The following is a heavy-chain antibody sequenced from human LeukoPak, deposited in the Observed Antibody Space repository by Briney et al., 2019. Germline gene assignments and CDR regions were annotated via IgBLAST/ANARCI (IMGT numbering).Heavy chain of an antibody. CDR2: IYYSGTT. Sequence: KTSETLSLTCTVSGGAISSSGYYWSWLHQHPGKGLEWIGYIYYSGTTYYNPSLKSRVTISVDTSKNQFSLKLFSVTAADTAVYYCAREDYYDSSGYLDYWGQGTLVTVSS. CDR3: AREDYYDSSGYLDY. CDR1: GGAISSSGYY. D-gene: IGHD3-22*01. J-gene: IGHJ4*02. V-gene: IGHV4-31*03.